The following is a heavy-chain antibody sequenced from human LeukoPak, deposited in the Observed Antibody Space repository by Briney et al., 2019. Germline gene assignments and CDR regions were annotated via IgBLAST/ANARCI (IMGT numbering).Heavy chain of an antibody. Sequence: SVKVSCKASGGTFSSYAISWVRQAPGQGLEWMGGIIPIFGTANYAQKFQGRVTITADESTSTAYMELSSLRSEDTAVYYCASYNLRTMVVTTGLDYWGQGTLVTVSS. CDR3: ASYNLRTMVVTTGLDY. D-gene: IGHD4-23*01. J-gene: IGHJ4*02. CDR2: IIPIFGTA. CDR1: GGTFSSYA. V-gene: IGHV1-69*13.